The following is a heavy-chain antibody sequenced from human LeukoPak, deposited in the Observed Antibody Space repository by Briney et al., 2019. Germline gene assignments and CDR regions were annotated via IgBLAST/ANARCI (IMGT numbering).Heavy chain of an antibody. CDR1: GYTFTSYY. CDR2: INPSGGST. J-gene: IGHJ5*02. D-gene: IGHD4-17*01. V-gene: IGHV1-46*01. Sequence: ASVKVSCKASGYTFTSYYMHWVRQAPGQGLGLMGIINPSGGSTSYAQKFQGRVTMTRDTSTSTVYMELSSLRSEDTAVYYCARDSRSGFDPWGQGTLVTVSS. CDR3: ARDSRSGFDP.